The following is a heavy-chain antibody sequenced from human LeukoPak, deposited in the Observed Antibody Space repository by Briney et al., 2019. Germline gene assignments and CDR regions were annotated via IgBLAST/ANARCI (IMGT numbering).Heavy chain of an antibody. Sequence: GASVKVSCKASGYTFTGYYMHWVRQAPGQGLEWMGWINPNSGGTNYAQKFQGRVTMTRDTSISTAYMELSRLRSDDTAVYYCASLGGDYLQWLAPDFDYWGQGTLVTVSS. J-gene: IGHJ4*02. CDR1: GYTFTGYY. CDR3: ASLGGDYLQWLAPDFDY. D-gene: IGHD6-19*01. V-gene: IGHV1-2*02. CDR2: INPNSGGT.